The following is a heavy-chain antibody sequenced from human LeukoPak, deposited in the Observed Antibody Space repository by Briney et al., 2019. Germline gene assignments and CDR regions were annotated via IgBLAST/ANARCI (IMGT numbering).Heavy chain of an antibody. CDR3: ATIVNYDFWSGYGY. V-gene: IGHV4-4*02. J-gene: IGHJ4*02. D-gene: IGHD3-3*01. CDR2: IYHSGST. CDR1: GGSISSSNW. Sequence: PSETLSLTCAVSGGSISSSNWWSWVRQPPGKGLEWIGEIYHSGSTNYNPSLKSRVTISVDKSKNQFSLKLSSVTAADTAVYYCATIVNYDFWSGYGYWGQGTLVTVSS.